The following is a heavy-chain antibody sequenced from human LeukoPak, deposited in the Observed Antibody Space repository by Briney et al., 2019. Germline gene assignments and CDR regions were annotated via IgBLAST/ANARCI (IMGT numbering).Heavy chain of an antibody. V-gene: IGHV3-66*01. D-gene: IGHD6-13*01. Sequence: QPGGSLRLSCAASGFPVSSNYMSWVRQAPGKGLEWVSVIYSGGSTYYADSVKGRFTISRDNSKNTLYLQMNSLRAEDTAVYYCARVYGSWYYDYWGQGTLVTVSS. CDR2: IYSGGST. J-gene: IGHJ4*02. CDR1: GFPVSSNY. CDR3: ARVYGSWYYDY.